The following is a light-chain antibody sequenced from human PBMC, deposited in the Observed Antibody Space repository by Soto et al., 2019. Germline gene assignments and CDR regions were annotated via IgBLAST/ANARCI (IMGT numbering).Light chain of an antibody. CDR1: SSDVGGYNY. Sequence: QSVLTQPPSASGSLGQSVTISCTGTSSDVGGYNYVSWHQQHPGKAPKLMIYEVTKRPSGVPDRFSVSKSGNTASLTVSGLQAEDEADYYCSSFAGGGNPVLFGGGTKLTVL. J-gene: IGLJ2*01. CDR2: EVT. CDR3: SSFAGGGNPVL. V-gene: IGLV2-8*01.